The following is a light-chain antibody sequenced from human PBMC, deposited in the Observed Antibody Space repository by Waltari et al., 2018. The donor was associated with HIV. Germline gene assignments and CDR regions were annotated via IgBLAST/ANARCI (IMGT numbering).Light chain of an antibody. J-gene: IGKJ1*01. CDR3: QEYDTQYHK. CDR1: QSIHMW. CDR2: KAS. V-gene: IGKV1-5*03. Sequence: DIQMTQSPSILSASVGDRVPITCRASQSIHMWLAWYQQKSGKAPNVLIYKASTLVSGVPSRFSGSGSGTEFTLTITSLQPDDFATYYCQEYDTQYHKFGQGTKLEIK.